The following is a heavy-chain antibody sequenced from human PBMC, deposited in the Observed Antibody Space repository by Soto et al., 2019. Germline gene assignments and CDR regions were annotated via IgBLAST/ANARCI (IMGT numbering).Heavy chain of an antibody. CDR3: ARAMYGSGSYSDY. V-gene: IGHV4-30-4*01. J-gene: IGHJ4*02. CDR1: GGSISSGDYY. Sequence: SETLSLTCTVSGGSISSGDYYWSWIRQPPGKGLEWIGYIYYSGSTYYNPSLKSRVTISVDTSKNQFSLKLSSVTAADTAVYYCARAMYGSGSYSDYWGQGTLVTVSS. CDR2: IYYSGST. D-gene: IGHD3-10*01.